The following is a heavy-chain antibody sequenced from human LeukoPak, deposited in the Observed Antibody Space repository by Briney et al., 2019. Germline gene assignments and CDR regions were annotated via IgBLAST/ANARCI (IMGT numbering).Heavy chain of an antibody. D-gene: IGHD2-2*01. CDR3: ARDPRCSSMSCYRSSFYGMDV. V-gene: IGHV3-48*03. Sequence: GGSLRLSCAASGFTFSSYEMNWVRQAPGKGLEWVSYISSSGSSIYYADSVKGRFTISRDNAKNSLYLQMNSLRAEDTAVYYCARDPRCSSMSCYRSSFYGMDVWGQGSTVTVSS. J-gene: IGHJ6*02. CDR1: GFTFSSYE. CDR2: ISSSGSSI.